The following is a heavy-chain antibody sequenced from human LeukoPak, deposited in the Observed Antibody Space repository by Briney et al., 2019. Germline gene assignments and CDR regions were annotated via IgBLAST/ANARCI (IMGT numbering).Heavy chain of an antibody. CDR2: ISGSGGST. CDR3: ASDSSSYGFDY. J-gene: IGHJ4*02. Sequence: PGGSLRLSCAASGFIFSSYGMSWVRQAPGKGLEWVSAISGSGGSTYHADSVRGRFTISRDNSKNTLSLQMNSLRAEDTAVYYCASDSSSYGFDYWGQGTLVTVSS. D-gene: IGHD5-18*01. V-gene: IGHV3-23*01. CDR1: GFIFSSYG.